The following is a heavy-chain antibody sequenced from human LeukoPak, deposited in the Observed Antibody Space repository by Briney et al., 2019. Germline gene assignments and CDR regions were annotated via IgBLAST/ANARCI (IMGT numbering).Heavy chain of an antibody. CDR3: TTHYDFWSGSTLTYFDY. Sequence: GGSLRLSCAVSGFTFSNAWMNWVRQAPGKGLEWVGRIKSKTDGGTTDYAAPVKGRFTISRDDSKNTLYLRMNSLKTEDTAVYYCTTHYDFWSGSTLTYFDYWGQGTLVTVSS. D-gene: IGHD3-3*01. CDR1: GFTFSNAW. V-gene: IGHV3-15*07. J-gene: IGHJ4*02. CDR2: IKSKTDGGTT.